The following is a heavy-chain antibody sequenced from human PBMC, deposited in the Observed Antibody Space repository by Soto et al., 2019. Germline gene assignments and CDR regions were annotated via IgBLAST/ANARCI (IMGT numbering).Heavy chain of an antibody. CDR3: ARGQDYYYYYGMDV. CDR1: GYTFTGYY. J-gene: IGHJ6*02. CDR2: INPNSGGT. Sequence: ASLKVSFKASGYTFTGYYMHWVRQAPGQGLEWMGWINPNSGGTNYAQKFQGWVTMTRDTSISTAYMELSRLRSDDTAVYYCARGQDYYYYYGMDVWGQGTTVTVSS. V-gene: IGHV1-2*04.